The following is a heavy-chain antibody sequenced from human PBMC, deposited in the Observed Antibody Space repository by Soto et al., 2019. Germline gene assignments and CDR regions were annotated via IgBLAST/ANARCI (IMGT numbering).Heavy chain of an antibody. J-gene: IGHJ3*02. CDR1: GYTFTSYG. CDR3: ARSLRGYSGYGPFDI. V-gene: IGHV1-18*01. CDR2: ISAYNGNT. D-gene: IGHD5-12*01. Sequence: QVQLVQAGAEVKKPGASVKVSCKASGYTFTSYGISWVRQAPGQGLEWMGWISAYNGNTNYAQKRQGRVTMTTYTSTSTAYMELRNLRSDDTAVYYCARSLRGYSGYGPFDIWGQGTLVTVSS.